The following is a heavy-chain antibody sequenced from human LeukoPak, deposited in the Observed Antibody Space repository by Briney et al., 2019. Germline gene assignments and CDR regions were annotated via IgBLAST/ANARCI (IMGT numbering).Heavy chain of an antibody. CDR2: ISTSSIYI. CDR3: AREEGGKLGIDYYFDY. CDR1: GFTFSSNS. J-gene: IGHJ4*02. D-gene: IGHD7-27*01. Sequence: GGSLRLSCAASGFTFSSNSMNWVRQAPGKGLEWVSSISTSSIYIYYADSVKGRFTISRDNAKNSLYLQMNSLRAEDTAVYYCAREEGGKLGIDYYFDYWGQGTLVTASS. V-gene: IGHV3-21*01.